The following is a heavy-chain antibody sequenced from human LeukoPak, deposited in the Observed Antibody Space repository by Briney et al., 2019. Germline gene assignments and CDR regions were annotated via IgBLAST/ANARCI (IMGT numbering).Heavy chain of an antibody. Sequence: GGSLRLFCAASGFTFRNYWMGWVRQAPGKGLEWVANTKPDGSAEYYADSVRGRFTASRDNANNLLYLRMNRPRAEDTAVYYCARDGGLHTNFDCWGQGTLLTVSS. CDR2: TKPDGSAE. J-gene: IGHJ4*02. V-gene: IGHV3-7*01. D-gene: IGHD2-15*01. CDR3: ARDGGLHTNFDC. CDR1: GFTFRNYW.